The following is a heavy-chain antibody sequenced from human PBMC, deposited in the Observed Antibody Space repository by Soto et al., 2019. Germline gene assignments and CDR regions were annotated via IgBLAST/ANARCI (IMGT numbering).Heavy chain of an antibody. V-gene: IGHV3-15*07. CDR3: AYYRDSSAVHFDS. CDR2: LKSKTNVGTA. CDR1: GLTLTDAW. D-gene: IGHD3-22*01. Sequence: EVQLVESGGGLIKPGESLRLSCTASGLTLTDAWMKWVRQAPGKGLEWVGRLKSKTNVGTAYYAAPVRGRFTILRDDSKNMLYLQMNSLKTEDTYVYYCAYYRDSSAVHFDSWGQGTLVTVS. J-gene: IGHJ4*02.